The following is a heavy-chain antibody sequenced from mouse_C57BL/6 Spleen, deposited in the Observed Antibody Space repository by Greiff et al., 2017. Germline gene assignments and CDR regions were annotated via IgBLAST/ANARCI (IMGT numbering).Heavy chain of an antibody. CDR2: INPGSGGT. Sequence: VQLQESGAELVRPGTSVKVSCKASGYAFTNYLIEWVKQRPGQGLEWIGVINPGSGGTNYNEQFKGKATLTADKSSSTAYMQLSSLTSEDSAVYFCARSVTAQATDYFDYWGQGTTLTVSS. CDR3: ARSVTAQATDYFDY. D-gene: IGHD3-2*02. V-gene: IGHV1-54*01. J-gene: IGHJ2*01. CDR1: GYAFTNYL.